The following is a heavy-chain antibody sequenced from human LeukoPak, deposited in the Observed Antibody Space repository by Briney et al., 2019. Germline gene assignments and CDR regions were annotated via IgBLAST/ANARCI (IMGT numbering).Heavy chain of an antibody. CDR3: ARTDGAL. CDR1: GFTFSSYW. CDR2: INTDGSST. Sequence: GGSLRLSCAASGFTFSSYWMHWVRQVPGKGLVWVSRINTDGSSTNYADSVKGRFTISRDNAKNTLYLQMNSLRVDDTALYYCARTDGALWGQGTLVTVSS. V-gene: IGHV3-74*01. D-gene: IGHD5-24*01. J-gene: IGHJ1*01.